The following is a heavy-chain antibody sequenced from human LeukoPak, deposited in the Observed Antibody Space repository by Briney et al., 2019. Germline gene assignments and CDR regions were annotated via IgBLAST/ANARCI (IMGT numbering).Heavy chain of an antibody. Sequence: TGGSLRLSCVASGFTFGSYSMSWVRQAPGKGPEWVASISGSSGTTDYGDSVKGRFTISRDNPKNTLYLQMNSLRGEDTAVYYCARCHYDTESFPRMDVWGQGTTVTVSS. V-gene: IGHV3-23*01. CDR2: ISGSSGTT. D-gene: IGHD3-10*01. CDR1: GFTFGSYS. CDR3: ARCHYDTESFPRMDV. J-gene: IGHJ6*02.